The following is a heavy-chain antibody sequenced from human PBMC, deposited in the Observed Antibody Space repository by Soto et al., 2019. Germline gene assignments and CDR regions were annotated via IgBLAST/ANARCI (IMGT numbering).Heavy chain of an antibody. Sequence: SETLSLTCTVSGGSINNMGYYLVWIRQPPGKGLEWIGSIYYPGRTTYYNQSLKSRVTISVDTSKNQFSLKVNSVTAADTAVYYCVGGSGFAYFDLWGRGTLVTVSS. CDR2: IYYPGRTT. CDR1: GGSINNMGYY. J-gene: IGHJ2*01. CDR3: VGGSGFAYFDL. D-gene: IGHD3-22*01. V-gene: IGHV4-39*01.